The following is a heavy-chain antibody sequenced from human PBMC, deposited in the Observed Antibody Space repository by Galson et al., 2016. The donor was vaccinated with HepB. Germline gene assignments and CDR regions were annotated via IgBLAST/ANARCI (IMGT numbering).Heavy chain of an antibody. Sequence: LSLTCSVSGGSISSSSYYWGLIRQSAGKGLEWIGVIYYAGSTYYNPSLKSRVTISVDTSRNQFSMRLTSVTAADTAIYYCARQPKVRGVESYYYGLDVWGQGTTVTVSS. J-gene: IGHJ6*02. D-gene: IGHD3-10*01. V-gene: IGHV4-39*01. CDR3: ARQPKVRGVESYYYGLDV. CDR1: GGSISSSSYY. CDR2: IYYAGST.